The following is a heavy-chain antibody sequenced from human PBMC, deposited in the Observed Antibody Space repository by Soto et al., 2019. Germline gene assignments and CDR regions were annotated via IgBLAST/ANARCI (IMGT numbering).Heavy chain of an antibody. Sequence: GGSLSPSCEGSGLTLSSYAMSWVRQAPGKGLEWVSAISGSGGSTYYADSVKGRFTIARDNSKNTLYLQMNSLRAEDTAVYYCAKAGELELSDYYYGMDVWGQGTTVTASS. D-gene: IGHD1-7*01. V-gene: IGHV3-23*01. CDR3: AKAGELELSDYYYGMDV. J-gene: IGHJ6*02. CDR1: GLTLSSYA. CDR2: ISGSGGST.